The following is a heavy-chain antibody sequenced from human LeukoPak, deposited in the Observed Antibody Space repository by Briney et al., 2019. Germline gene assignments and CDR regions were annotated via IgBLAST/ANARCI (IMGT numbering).Heavy chain of an antibody. CDR1: GFTASSNY. V-gene: IGHV3-53*01. CDR2: IYSGGST. J-gene: IGHJ3*02. CDR3: ARVADYYDSSGYPDAFDI. Sequence: PGGSLRLSCAASGFTASSNYMSWVRQAPGKGLEWVSVIYSGGSTYYADSVKGRFTISRDNSKNTLYLQMNSLRAEDTAVYYCARVADYYDSSGYPDAFDIWGQGTMVTVSS. D-gene: IGHD3-22*01.